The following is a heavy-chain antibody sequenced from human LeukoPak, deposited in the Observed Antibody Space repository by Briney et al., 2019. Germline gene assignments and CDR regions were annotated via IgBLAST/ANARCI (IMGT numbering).Heavy chain of an antibody. J-gene: IGHJ4*02. CDR2: IVPFFGTA. CDR3: ARVLIRYCSSTSCFFDY. Sequence: SVKVSCKASGGTFSSYAISWVRQAPGQGLEWMGGIVPFFGTANYAQKFQGRVTITADESTSTAYMELSSLRSEDTAVYYCARVLIRYCSSTSCFFDYWGQGTLVTVSS. CDR1: GGTFSSYA. V-gene: IGHV1-69*13. D-gene: IGHD2-2*01.